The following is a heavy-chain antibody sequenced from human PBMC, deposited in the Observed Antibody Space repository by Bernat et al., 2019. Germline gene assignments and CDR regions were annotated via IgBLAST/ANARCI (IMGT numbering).Heavy chain of an antibody. D-gene: IGHD6-13*01. CDR3: ARHGLSIAAAAYPFDS. CDR1: GFTVSSNY. Sequence: EVQLVESGGGLVQPGGSLRLSCAASGFTVSSNYMSWVRQAPGKGLEWVSVIYSGGSTYYADSVKGRLTISRDNSKNTLYLQMNSLRAEDTAVYHCARHGLSIAAAAYPFDSWGQGTLVTVSS. J-gene: IGHJ4*02. CDR2: IYSGGST. V-gene: IGHV3-66*04.